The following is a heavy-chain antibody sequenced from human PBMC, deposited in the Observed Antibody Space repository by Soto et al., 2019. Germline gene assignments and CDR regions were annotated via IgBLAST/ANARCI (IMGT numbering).Heavy chain of an antibody. V-gene: IGHV3-9*01. CDR3: VKGRGSYEVKFGMDV. Sequence: GGSLRLSCAASGFTFDDFAMHWVRQAPGKGLEWVSGVDWNSGSTAYADSVKGRFTISRDNARNSLYLQMNSLRAEDTALYYCVKGRGSYEVKFGMDVWGQGTTVTVSS. CDR2: VDWNSGST. D-gene: IGHD6-25*01. J-gene: IGHJ6*02. CDR1: GFTFDDFA.